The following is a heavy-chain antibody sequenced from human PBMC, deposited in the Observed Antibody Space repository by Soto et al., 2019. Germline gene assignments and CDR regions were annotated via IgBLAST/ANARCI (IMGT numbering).Heavy chain of an antibody. CDR3: ARVYCSGGGCYGIDY. V-gene: IGHV1-46*01. D-gene: IGHD2-15*01. J-gene: IGHJ4*02. CDR1: GYTFTSYY. CDR2: INPSGGST. Sequence: QVQLVQSGAEVKKPGASVKVSCKASGYTFTSYYIHWVRQAPGQGLEWMGIINPSGGSTTYAQKVQGRVTMTRDTSTSTVYMDLSSLRSEDTAVYYCARVYCSGGGCYGIDYWGQGTLVTVSS.